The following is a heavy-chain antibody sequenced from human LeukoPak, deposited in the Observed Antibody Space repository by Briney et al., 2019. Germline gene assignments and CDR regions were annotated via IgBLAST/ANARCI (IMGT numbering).Heavy chain of an antibody. CDR3: ARVGDTAMVTGFDP. CDR1: GYTFTSYG. V-gene: IGHV1-18*01. Sequence: ASVKVSCKASGYTFTSYGISWVRQAPGQGLEWMGWISADNGNTNYAQKFQGRVTMTTDTSTTTAYMELRNLRSDDTAVYYCARVGDTAMVTGFDPWGQGTLVTVSS. J-gene: IGHJ5*02. D-gene: IGHD5-18*01. CDR2: ISADNGNT.